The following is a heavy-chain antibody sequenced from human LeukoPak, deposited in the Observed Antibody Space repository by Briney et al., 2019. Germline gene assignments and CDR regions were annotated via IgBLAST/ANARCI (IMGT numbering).Heavy chain of an antibody. CDR3: AKGGSSWYSY. CDR1: GFTFSSYA. Sequence: GGFLRPSCAASGFTFSSYAMSWVRQAPGKGLEWVSAISGSGGSTYYADSVKGRFTISRDNSKNTLYLQMNSLRAEDTAVYYCAKGGSSWYSYWGQGTLVTVSS. D-gene: IGHD6-13*01. CDR2: ISGSGGST. V-gene: IGHV3-23*01. J-gene: IGHJ4*02.